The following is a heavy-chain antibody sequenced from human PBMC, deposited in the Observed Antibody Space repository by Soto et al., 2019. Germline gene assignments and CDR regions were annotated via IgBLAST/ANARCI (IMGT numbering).Heavy chain of an antibody. D-gene: IGHD1-7*01. V-gene: IGHV3-30*18. Sequence: PGGSLRLSCAASGFTFSSYGMHWVRQAPGKGLEWVAVISYDGSNKYYADSVKGRFTISRDNSKNTLYLQMNSLRAEDTAVYYCAKDWNLASVWGQGTTVTVSS. CDR3: AKDWNLASV. CDR2: ISYDGSNK. CDR1: GFTFSSYG. J-gene: IGHJ6*02.